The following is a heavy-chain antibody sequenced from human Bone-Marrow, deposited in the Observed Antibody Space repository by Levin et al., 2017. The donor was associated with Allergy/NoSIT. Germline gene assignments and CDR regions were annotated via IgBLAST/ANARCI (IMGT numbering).Heavy chain of an antibody. CDR1: GFTFSSYW. V-gene: IGHV3-7*04. CDR2: IKQDGSEK. D-gene: IGHD6-19*01. J-gene: IGHJ4*02. CDR3: ARVSSGYYNYFDY. Sequence: GESLKISCAASGFTFSSYWMSWVRQAPGKGLEWVANIKQDGSEKYYVDSVKGRFTISRDNAKNSLYLQMNSLRAEDTAVYYCARVSSGYYNYFDYWGQGTLVTVSS.